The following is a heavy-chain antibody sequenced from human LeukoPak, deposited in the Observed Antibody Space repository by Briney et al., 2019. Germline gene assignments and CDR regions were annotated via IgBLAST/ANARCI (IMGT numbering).Heavy chain of an antibody. CDR1: GGSISSGSYY. D-gene: IGHD5-12*01. Sequence: SQTLSLTCTVSGGSISSGSYYWSWIRQPAGKGLEWIGRIYTSGSTNYNPSLKSRVTISVDTSKNQFSLKLSSVTAADTAVYYCARATWPLCYFDYWGQGTLVTVSS. V-gene: IGHV4-61*02. CDR2: IYTSGST. J-gene: IGHJ4*02. CDR3: ARATWPLCYFDY.